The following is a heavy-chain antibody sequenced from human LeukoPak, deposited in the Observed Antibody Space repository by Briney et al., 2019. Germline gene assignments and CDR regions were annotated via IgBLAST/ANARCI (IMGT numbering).Heavy chain of an antibody. Sequence: GGSLRLSCAGSGFNFRTFGMTWVRQAPGKGLEWISYIDSGSNARYYADSVKGRFTISGDNAKNSLYLQMNSLRDEDTAVYFCAREYCRGYSSGCGALDIWGQGTMVTVSS. CDR3: AREYCRGYSSGCGALDI. V-gene: IGHV3-48*02. J-gene: IGHJ3*02. D-gene: IGHD6-19*01. CDR2: IDSGSNAR. CDR1: GFNFRTFG.